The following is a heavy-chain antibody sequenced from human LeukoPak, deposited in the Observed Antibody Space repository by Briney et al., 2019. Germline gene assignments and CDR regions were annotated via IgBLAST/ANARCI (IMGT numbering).Heavy chain of an antibody. Sequence: ASVKVSCKVSGCTLTELSMHWVRQAPGKGLEWMGGFDPEDGETIYAQKFQGRVTMTEDTSTDTAYMELSSLRSEDTAVYYCATGYSSGWPFDYWGQGTLVTVSS. CDR3: ATGYSSGWPFDY. V-gene: IGHV1-24*01. CDR2: FDPEDGET. D-gene: IGHD6-19*01. CDR1: GCTLTELS. J-gene: IGHJ4*02.